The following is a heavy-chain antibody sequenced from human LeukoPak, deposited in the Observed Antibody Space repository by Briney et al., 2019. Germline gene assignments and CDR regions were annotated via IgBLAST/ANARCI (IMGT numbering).Heavy chain of an antibody. CDR1: GGSISSYY. CDR3: ARILLGYSYGSANRYYYYYMDV. Sequence: SETLSLTCSVSGGSISSYYWSWIRQPPGKGLEWIGEINHSGSTNYNPSLKSRVTISVDTSKNQFSLKLSSVTAADTAVYYCARILLGYSYGSANRYYYYYMDVWGKGTTVTVSS. J-gene: IGHJ6*03. V-gene: IGHV4-34*01. D-gene: IGHD5-18*01. CDR2: INHSGST.